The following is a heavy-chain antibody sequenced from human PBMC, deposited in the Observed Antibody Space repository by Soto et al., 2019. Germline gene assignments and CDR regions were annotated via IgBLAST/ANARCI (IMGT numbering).Heavy chain of an antibody. CDR3: ARFSGDGSGNNFDN. V-gene: IGHV1-3*01. D-gene: IGHD3-10*01. J-gene: IGHJ4*02. CDR1: GYTFTNYA. CDR2: INAGDGNT. Sequence: QVPLVQSGADVKKPGASVKVSCKASGYTFTNYAIHWVRQAPGQSLEWMGRINAGDGNTRYPQNSQGRVTITRDTSASTAYMELSSLRSEDTAVYYCARFSGDGSGNNFDNWGQGTLVTVSS.